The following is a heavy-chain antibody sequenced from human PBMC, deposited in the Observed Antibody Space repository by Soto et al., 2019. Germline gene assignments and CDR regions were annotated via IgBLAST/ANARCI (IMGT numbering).Heavy chain of an antibody. CDR2: IHSTGST. J-gene: IGHJ4*02. CDR1: GGSIGSGGYY. Sequence: QVQLQESGPGLVKPSQTLSLTCSVSGGSIGSGGYYWSWLRQHPGKGLEWIGYIHSTGSTYINPSLRSRVTISVDTSKNQFSLKLNSGTAADTAVYYCARVHNSEIAPRGLDYWGKGTLVTVSS. D-gene: IGHD1-1*01. V-gene: IGHV4-31*03. CDR3: ARVHNSEIAPRGLDY.